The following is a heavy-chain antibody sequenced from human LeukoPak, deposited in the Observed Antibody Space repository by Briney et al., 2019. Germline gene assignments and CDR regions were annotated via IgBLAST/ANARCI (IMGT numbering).Heavy chain of an antibody. CDR2: INPSDHNT. Sequence: ASVKVSCKASGYAFTSYFMHWVRQAPGQGLEWMGVINPSDHNTVYAQNFQGRATVTRDTSTSTVYMELSGLRSDDTAVYYCTRGGRSSSFCEFFPPFFLWGQGTPVAVSS. CDR1: GYAFTSYF. V-gene: IGHV1-46*03. CDR3: TRGGRSSSFCEFFPPFFL. J-gene: IGHJ4*02. D-gene: IGHD6-6*01.